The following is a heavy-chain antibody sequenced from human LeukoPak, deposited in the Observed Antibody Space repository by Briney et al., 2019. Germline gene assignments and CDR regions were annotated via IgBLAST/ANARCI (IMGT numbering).Heavy chain of an antibody. CDR2: IGTAGDT. Sequence: GGSLRLSCAASGFTFSSYDMPWVRQATGKGLEWVSAIGTAGDTYYPGSVKGRFTISRENAKNSLYLQMNGLRAGDTAVYYCARYYYDSSGYYYFDYWGQGTLVTVSS. J-gene: IGHJ4*02. CDR1: GFTFSSYD. V-gene: IGHV3-13*01. CDR3: ARYYYDSSGYYYFDY. D-gene: IGHD3-22*01.